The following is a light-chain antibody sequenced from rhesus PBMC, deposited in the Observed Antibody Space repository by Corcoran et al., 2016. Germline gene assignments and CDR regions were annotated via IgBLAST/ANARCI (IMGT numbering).Light chain of an antibody. V-gene: IGKV1-33*02. Sequence: DIQMTQSPSSLSASVGDRVTITCQASQGISNWLAWYQQRPGKAPKLLIYAASSLQSGVPSRFSCSGAGTEVTLTISSLQPEDFATYYGQQHNSNPYSFGQGTKVEIK. CDR3: QQHNSNPYS. CDR1: QGISNW. J-gene: IGKJ2*01. CDR2: AAS.